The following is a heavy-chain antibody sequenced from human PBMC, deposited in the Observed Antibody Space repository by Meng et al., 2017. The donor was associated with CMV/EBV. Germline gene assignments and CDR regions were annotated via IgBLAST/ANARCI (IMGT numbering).Heavy chain of an antibody. CDR3: ARGTVLRFLEWLVRGGYFDY. CDR2: MNPNSGNT. D-gene: IGHD3-3*01. V-gene: IGHV1-8*02. Sequence: ASVKVSCKASGGTFSSYTISWVRQAPGQGLEWMGWMNPNSGNTGYAQKFQGRVTMTRNTSISTAYMELSSLRSEDTAVYYCARGTVLRFLEWLVRGGYFDYWGQGTLVTVSS. J-gene: IGHJ4*02. CDR1: GGTFSSYT.